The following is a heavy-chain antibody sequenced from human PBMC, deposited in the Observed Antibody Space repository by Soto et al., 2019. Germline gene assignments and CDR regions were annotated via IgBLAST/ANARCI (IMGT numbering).Heavy chain of an antibody. Sequence: QVQLLQSGAEMKKPGAPRKVSCRASGYIFTNYYIHWVRQAPGQGLEWMGRIIPSTGVTIRAQKFQGRVTMTMDTSSITVYMELTFLTSHVTAVYYCVRDGDRHDFDFWGPGTLVTVSS. CDR1: GYIFTNYY. CDR3: VRDGDRHDFDF. CDR2: IIPSTGVT. V-gene: IGHV1-46*01. J-gene: IGHJ4*02. D-gene: IGHD2-21*02.